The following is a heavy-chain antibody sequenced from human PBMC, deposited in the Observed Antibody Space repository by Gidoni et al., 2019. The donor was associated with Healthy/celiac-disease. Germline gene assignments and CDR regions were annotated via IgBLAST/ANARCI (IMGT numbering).Heavy chain of an antibody. J-gene: IGHJ4*02. D-gene: IGHD5-18*01. Sequence: QVQLQESGPGLVKPSETLSLTCTVSGGSISSYYWSWIRQPPGKGLEWIGYIYYSGSTNYNPSLKSRVTISVDTSKNQFSLKLSSVTAADTAVYYCARDGYSYGWGFDYWGQGTLVTVSS. CDR2: IYYSGST. CDR1: GGSISSYY. CDR3: ARDGYSYGWGFDY. V-gene: IGHV4-59*01.